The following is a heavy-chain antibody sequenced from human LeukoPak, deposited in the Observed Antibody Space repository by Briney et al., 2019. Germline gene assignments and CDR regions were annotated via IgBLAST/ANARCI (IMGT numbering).Heavy chain of an antibody. V-gene: IGHV3-11*01. CDR1: GFTFNDYY. D-gene: IGHD1-1*01. J-gene: IGHJ5*02. CDR2: FSITGSTI. CDR3: AKDQSGTTP. Sequence: GGSLRLSCAGSGFTFNDYYMSWIRQAPGKGLEWVSYFSITGSTIYYADSVKGRFTISRDSARNSVDLQMNSLRAEDTAVYYCAKDQSGTTPWGQGTLVTVSS.